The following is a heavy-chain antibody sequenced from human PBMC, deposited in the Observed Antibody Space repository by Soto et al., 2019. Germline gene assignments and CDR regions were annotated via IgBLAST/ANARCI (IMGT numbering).Heavy chain of an antibody. D-gene: IGHD3-10*01. J-gene: IGHJ6*02. V-gene: IGHV3-48*02. Sequence: GGSLRLSCAASGFTFSSYSMNWVRQAPGKGLEWVSYISSSSSTIYYADSVKGRFTISRDNAKNSLYLQMNSLRDEDTAVYYCARDRPLLAGYYYYGMDVWGQGTTVTVSS. CDR1: GFTFSSYS. CDR2: ISSSSSTI. CDR3: ARDRPLLAGYYYYGMDV.